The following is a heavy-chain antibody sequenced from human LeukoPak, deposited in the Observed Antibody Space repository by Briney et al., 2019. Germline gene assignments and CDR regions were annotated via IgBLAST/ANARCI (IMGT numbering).Heavy chain of an antibody. Sequence: SETLSLTCAVCGGSFSGYYWSWIRQPPGKGLEWIGEINHSGSTNYNPSLKSRVTISVDTSKNQFSLKLSSVTAADTAVYYCARAPMGSRFLFNLILGAFDIWGQGTMVTVSS. CDR2: INHSGST. D-gene: IGHD3-3*01. CDR1: GGSFSGYY. V-gene: IGHV4-34*01. CDR3: ARAPMGSRFLFNLILGAFDI. J-gene: IGHJ3*02.